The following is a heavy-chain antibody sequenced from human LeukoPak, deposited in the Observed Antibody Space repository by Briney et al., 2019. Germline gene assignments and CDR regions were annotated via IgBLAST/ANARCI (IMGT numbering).Heavy chain of an antibody. CDR3: ARVPRSYYYYYYMDV. V-gene: IGHV4-39*07. CDR2: IYYSGST. Sequence: PSETLSLTCTVSGVSISSSSYYWGWIRQPPGKGLEWIVSIYYSGSTYYNPSLKSRVTISADTSKNQFSLKLSSVTAADTAVYYCARVPRSYYYYYYMDVWGKGTTVTVSS. J-gene: IGHJ6*03. CDR1: GVSISSSSYY.